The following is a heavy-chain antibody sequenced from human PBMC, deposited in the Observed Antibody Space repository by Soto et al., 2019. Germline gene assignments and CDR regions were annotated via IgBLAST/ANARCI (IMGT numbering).Heavy chain of an antibody. J-gene: IGHJ4*02. V-gene: IGHV3-23*01. CDR1: GFTFSSHA. CDR2: ITGSGDST. D-gene: IGHD6-19*01. Sequence: EVQLLESGGGLVQPGGSLRLSCAVSGFTFSSHAMLWVRQAPGKGLECVSSITGSGDSTYYADSVKGRFTISRDKSKSTLYLQMNSLRAEDTAVYYCAKDLQFSGWLSAQTFDYWGQGTQVTVSS. CDR3: AKDLQFSGWLSAQTFDY.